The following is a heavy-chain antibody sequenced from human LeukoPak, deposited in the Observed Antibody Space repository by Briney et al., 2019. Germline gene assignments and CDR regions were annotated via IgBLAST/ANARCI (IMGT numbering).Heavy chain of an antibody. V-gene: IGHV3-7*01. J-gene: IGHJ4*02. CDR1: GFTFSSYW. CDR3: ARDSHQTAYDY. Sequence: GGSLRLSCAAYGFTFSSYWMSWVRQAPGKGLEWVANIKQDGSEKYYVDSVKGRFTISRDNAKNSLYLQMNSLRAEDTAVYYCARDSHQTAYDYWGQGTLVTVSS. D-gene: IGHD2-21*02. CDR2: IKQDGSEK.